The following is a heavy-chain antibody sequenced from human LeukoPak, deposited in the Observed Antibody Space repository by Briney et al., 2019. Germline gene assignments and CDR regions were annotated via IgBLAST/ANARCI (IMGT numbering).Heavy chain of an antibody. J-gene: IGHJ5*02. CDR3: ARGLGDFGVVIPRGWFDP. V-gene: IGHV4-61*01. CDR1: GGSISSGSYY. Sequence: SQTLSLTCTVSGGSISSGSYYWSWIRQPPGKGLEWIGYIYYSGSTNYNPPLKSRVTISVDTSKNQFSLKLSSVTAADTAVYYCARGLGDFGVVIPRGWFDPWGQGTLVTVSS. CDR2: IYYSGST. D-gene: IGHD3-3*01.